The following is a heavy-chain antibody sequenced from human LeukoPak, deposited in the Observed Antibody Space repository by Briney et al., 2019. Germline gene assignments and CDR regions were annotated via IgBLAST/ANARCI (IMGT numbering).Heavy chain of an antibody. D-gene: IGHD2/OR15-2a*01. CDR1: GGSIDITNF. CDR3: TRENRPFCPFAY. V-gene: IGHV4-4*02. J-gene: IGHJ4*02. Sequence: SETLSLTCGVSGGSIDITNFWSWVRQARGKGLEWIGEISHDGTINYNSSLRSRVAMSLDRANNHFSLSLTSVTAADTAVYYCTRENRPFCPFAYWGQGILVTVS. CDR2: ISHDGTI.